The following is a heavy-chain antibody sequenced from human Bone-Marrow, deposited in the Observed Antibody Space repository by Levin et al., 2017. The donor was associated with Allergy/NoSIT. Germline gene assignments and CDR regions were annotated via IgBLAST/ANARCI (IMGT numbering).Heavy chain of an antibody. Sequence: SGPTLVKPTQTLTLTCTFSGFSLGTSGMRVSWIRQPPGEALEWLARIDWDDDKFYSPSLKSRLTISKDTSKNQVVLILTNMDPADTGTYFCARGGDYGAFDFWGPGTMVIVSS. D-gene: IGHD4-17*01. CDR1: GFSLGTSGMR. V-gene: IGHV2-70*04. CDR3: ARGGDYGAFDF. J-gene: IGHJ3*01. CDR2: IDWDDDK.